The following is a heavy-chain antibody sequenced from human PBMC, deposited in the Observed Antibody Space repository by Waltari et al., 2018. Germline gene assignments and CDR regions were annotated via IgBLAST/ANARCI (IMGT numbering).Heavy chain of an antibody. V-gene: IGHV3-21*04. CDR2: ISSSRSYI. CDR3: ATRYDSSGYYPDY. J-gene: IGHJ4*02. CDR1: GFTFSSYS. Sequence: EVQLVESGGGLVKPGGSLRLSCAASGFTFSSYSLHWVRQAPGKGLEWVSSISSSRSYIYYADSVKGRFTISRDNAKNSLYLQMNSLRSEDTAVYYCATRYDSSGYYPDYWGQGTLVTVSS. D-gene: IGHD3-22*01.